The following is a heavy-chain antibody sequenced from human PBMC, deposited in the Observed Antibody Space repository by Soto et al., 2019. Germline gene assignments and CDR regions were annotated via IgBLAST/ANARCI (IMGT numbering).Heavy chain of an antibody. CDR2: MSNSGST. CDR3: ASMIRESYYYNYGMDF. CDR1: GGSISSYY. D-gene: IGHD3-10*01. J-gene: IGHJ6*02. V-gene: IGHV4-59*04. Sequence: PSETLSLTCTVSGGSISSYYWSWIRQPPGKGLEWIGSMSNSGSTYYNPSLKSRVTISGDMSRNQFSLNLSSVTAADTAVYFCASMIRESYYYNYGMDFWGQGTTVTVS.